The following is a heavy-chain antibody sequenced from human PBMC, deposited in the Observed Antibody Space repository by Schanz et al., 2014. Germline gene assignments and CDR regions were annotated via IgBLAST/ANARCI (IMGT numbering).Heavy chain of an antibody. Sequence: EVQLLESGGGLVQPGGSLRLSCAASGFTFSSYAMTWVRQAPGKGLDWVSAISGSGSSTYYADSVKGRFTISRDNSMNTVYLQMNSLRSDDAAVYYCTTQQLGSHYLYGMDVWGQGTTVTVSS. J-gene: IGHJ6*02. CDR1: GFTFSSYA. CDR2: ISGSGSST. D-gene: IGHD6-13*01. CDR3: TTQQLGSHYLYGMDV. V-gene: IGHV3-23*01.